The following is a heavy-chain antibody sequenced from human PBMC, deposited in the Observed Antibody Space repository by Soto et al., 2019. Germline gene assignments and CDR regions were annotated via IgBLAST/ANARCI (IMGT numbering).Heavy chain of an antibody. CDR3: ARTSVQGILNVFDL. V-gene: IGHV4-31*03. CDR2: IHYSAGT. D-gene: IGHD3-10*02. Sequence: QVQLQESGPRLVKPSQTLSLTCSVSGDSINTGNFFWAWIRQHPGKGLEWIGYIHYSAGTFYNPSLKSRVTISVDTSSNQFFLNLSSVTAADTAVYYCARTSVQGILNVFDLWGQGTLFTVTS. J-gene: IGHJ4*02. CDR1: GDSINTGNFF.